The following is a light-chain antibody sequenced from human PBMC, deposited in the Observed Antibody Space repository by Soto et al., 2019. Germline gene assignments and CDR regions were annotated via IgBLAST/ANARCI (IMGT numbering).Light chain of an antibody. CDR1: QDIRNF. J-gene: IGKJ3*01. CDR2: AAS. V-gene: IGKV1-27*01. Sequence: DIQMTQSPTSLSASVGDRVTITCRASQDIRNFVAWYQQKPGKAPKLLIYAASTLQSRVPSRFSGSGSGTEFTLTTNSLQPEDVATYSCQKYSSVPVFGPGTKVEIK. CDR3: QKYSSVPV.